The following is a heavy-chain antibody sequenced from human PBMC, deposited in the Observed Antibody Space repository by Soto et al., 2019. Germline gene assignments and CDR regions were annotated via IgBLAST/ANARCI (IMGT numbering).Heavy chain of an antibody. CDR1: GGSISSSSYY. V-gene: IGHV4-39*01. CDR2: IYYSGST. CDR3: AGLKYVQSSDYLVY. J-gene: IGHJ1*01. D-gene: IGHD3-22*01. Sequence: ETLSLTCTVSGGSISSSSYYWGWIRQPPGKGLEWIGSIYYSGSTNYNASLKSRVTISVDTSKNQFSLTLSSVTAADTAVYYCAGLKYVQSSDYLVYRGQGTRVPVSS.